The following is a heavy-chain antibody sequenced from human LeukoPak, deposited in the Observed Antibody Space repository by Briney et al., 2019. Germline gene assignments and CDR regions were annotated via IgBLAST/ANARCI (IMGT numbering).Heavy chain of an antibody. CDR1: GGSISSYY. V-gene: IGHV4-4*07. CDR2: IYTSGST. Sequence: SETLSLTCTVSGGSISSYYWSWIRQPAGKGLEWIGRIYTSGSTNYNPSLKSRVTMSVDTSKNQFSLKLSSVTAADTAVYYCARSAVIHYYYGSGSYYDYYYMDAWGKGTTVTVSS. J-gene: IGHJ6*03. CDR3: ARSAVIHYYYGSGSYYDYYYMDA. D-gene: IGHD3-10*01.